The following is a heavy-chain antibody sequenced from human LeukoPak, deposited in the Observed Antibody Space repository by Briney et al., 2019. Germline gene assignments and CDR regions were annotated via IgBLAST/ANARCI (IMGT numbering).Heavy chain of an antibody. CDR2: ISGSGGST. CDR1: GFTFSSYA. V-gene: IGHV3-23*01. J-gene: IGHJ3*02. D-gene: IGHD3-10*01. Sequence: GSLRLSCAASGFTFSSYAMSWVRQAPGKGLEWVSAISGSGGSTYYADSVKGRFTISRDNSKSTLYLQMNSLRAEDTAVYYCAKYYYGSGSSLDAFDIWGQGTMVTVSS. CDR3: AKYYYGSGSSLDAFDI.